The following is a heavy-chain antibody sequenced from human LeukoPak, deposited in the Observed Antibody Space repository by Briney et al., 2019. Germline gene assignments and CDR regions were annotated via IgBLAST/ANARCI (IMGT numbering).Heavy chain of an antibody. J-gene: IGHJ6*03. Sequence: ASVNVSCKASGYTFTGNYMHWVRQATGQGLERMGWINPNSGGTNYAQKFQGRVTMTRDTSISTAYMELSRLRSDDTAVYYCASGDGYNPYYYYMDVWGKGTTVTVSS. CDR2: INPNSGGT. V-gene: IGHV1-2*02. D-gene: IGHD5-24*01. CDR3: ASGDGYNPYYYYMDV. CDR1: GYTFTGNY.